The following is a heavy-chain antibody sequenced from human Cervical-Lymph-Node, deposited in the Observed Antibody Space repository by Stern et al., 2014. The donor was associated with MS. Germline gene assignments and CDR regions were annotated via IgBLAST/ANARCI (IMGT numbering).Heavy chain of an antibody. V-gene: IGHV1-69*09. D-gene: IGHD2-15*01. Sequence: VQLVESGAEVKKPGSSVNVSCKASGGTFISSYALTWMRQAPGQGLEWVGRIIPILGLPHYAQKFQGRVTLTADTSTSTTYMELSSLRSEDTAVYYCARGVVSNRAAATLHNLFDPWGQGTLVTVSS. CDR1: GGTFISSYA. J-gene: IGHJ5*02. CDR3: ARGVVSNRAAATLHNLFDP. CDR2: IIPILGLP.